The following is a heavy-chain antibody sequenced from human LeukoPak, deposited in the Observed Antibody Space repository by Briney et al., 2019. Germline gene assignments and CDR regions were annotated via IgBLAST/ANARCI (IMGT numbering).Heavy chain of an antibody. J-gene: IGHJ4*02. Sequence: GGSLRLSCAASGFTFNNYGMHWVRQAPGKGLEWVAVISYDGPNTYYADSVKGRFTISRDNSKNTQYLQMNSLRAEDTAVYYCAKGLARFGYGALLDFWGQGTLVTVSS. V-gene: IGHV3-30*18. CDR2: ISYDGPNT. CDR1: GFTFNNYG. CDR3: AKGLARFGYGALLDF. D-gene: IGHD4/OR15-4a*01.